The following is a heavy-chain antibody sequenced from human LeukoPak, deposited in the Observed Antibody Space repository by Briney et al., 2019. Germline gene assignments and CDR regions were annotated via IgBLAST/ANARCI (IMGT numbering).Heavy chain of an antibody. CDR3: ARGSMIVVSNGMDV. D-gene: IGHD3-22*01. V-gene: IGHV1-69*04. CDR2: IIPILGIA. Sequence: SVKVSCKASGGTFSSYAISWVRQAPGQGLEWMGRIIPILGIANYAQKFQGRVTITADKSTSTAYMELSSLRSEDTAVYYCARGSMIVVSNGMDVWGQGTTDTVSS. J-gene: IGHJ6*02. CDR1: GGTFSSYA.